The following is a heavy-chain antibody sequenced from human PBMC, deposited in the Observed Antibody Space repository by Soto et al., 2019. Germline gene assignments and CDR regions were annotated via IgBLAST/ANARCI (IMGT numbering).Heavy chain of an antibody. D-gene: IGHD4-17*01. CDR1: GGSISSYY. CDR3: AKHDYGDYDAFDI. V-gene: IGHV4-59*01. CDR2: IYYSGST. Sequence: SETLSLTCTVSGGSISSYYWSWIRQPPGKGLEWIGYIYYSGSTNYNPSLKSRVTISVDTSKDQFSLKLSSVTAADTAVYYCAKHDYGDYDAFDIWGQGTMVTVS. J-gene: IGHJ3*02.